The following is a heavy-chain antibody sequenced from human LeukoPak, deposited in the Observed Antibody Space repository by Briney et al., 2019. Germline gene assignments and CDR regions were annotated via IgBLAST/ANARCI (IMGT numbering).Heavy chain of an antibody. CDR1: GYTFTGYY. CDR3: AIRLLSGSFDY. J-gene: IGHJ4*02. CDR2: INPNSGGT. V-gene: IGHV1-2*06. D-gene: IGHD1-26*01. Sequence: ASVKVSCKASGYTFTGYYMHWVRQAPGQGLEWMGRINPNSGGTNYAQKFQGRVTMTRDTSISTAYMELSSLRSEDTAVYYCAIRLLSGSFDYWGQGTLVTVSS.